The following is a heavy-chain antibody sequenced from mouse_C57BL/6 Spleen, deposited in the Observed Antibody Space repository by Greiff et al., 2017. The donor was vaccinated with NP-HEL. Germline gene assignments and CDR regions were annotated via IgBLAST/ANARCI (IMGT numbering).Heavy chain of an antibody. CDR2: IYPGDGDT. Sequence: VKLVESGAELVKPGASVKISCKASGYAFSSYWMNWVKQRPGKGLEWIGQIYPGDGDTNYNGKFKGKATLTADKSSSTAYMQLSSLTSEDSAVYFCAREDSSGYVGYAMDYWGQGTSVTVSS. V-gene: IGHV1-80*01. D-gene: IGHD3-2*02. CDR1: GYAFSSYW. J-gene: IGHJ4*01. CDR3: AREDSSGYVGYAMDY.